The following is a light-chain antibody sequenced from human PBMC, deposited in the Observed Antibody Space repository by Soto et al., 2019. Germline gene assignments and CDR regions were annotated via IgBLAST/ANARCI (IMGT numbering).Light chain of an antibody. Sequence: DLQMTQSPSSLSASVGDRVTITCRASQVIDNYLAWYQQQPGKVPRLLIYAGSILETGVPSRFTGSGSGTDFTLTITSLEPEDVAIYYCQKYNSAPWTFGQGTKVEIK. CDR1: QVIDNY. CDR2: AGS. J-gene: IGKJ1*01. V-gene: IGKV1-27*01. CDR3: QKYNSAPWT.